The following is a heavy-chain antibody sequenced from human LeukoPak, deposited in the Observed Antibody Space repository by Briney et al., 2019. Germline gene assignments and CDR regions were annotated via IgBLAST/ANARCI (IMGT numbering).Heavy chain of an antibody. CDR3: ARALRFGELSAFDI. CDR2: IYTSGST. J-gene: IGHJ3*02. V-gene: IGHV4-61*02. CDR1: GGSISSGSYY. Sequence: PSETLSLTCTVSGGSISSGSYYWSWIRQPAGKGLEWIRRIYTSGSTNYNPSLKSRVTISVDTSKNQFSLKLSSVTAADTAVYYCARALRFGELSAFDIWGQGTMVTVSS. D-gene: IGHD3-10*01.